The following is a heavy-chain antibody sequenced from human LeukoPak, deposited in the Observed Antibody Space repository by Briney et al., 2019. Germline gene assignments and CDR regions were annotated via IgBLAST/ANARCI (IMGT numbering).Heavy chain of an antibody. J-gene: IGHJ4*02. CDR2: ISSSSSTM. V-gene: IGHV3-48*01. D-gene: IGHD6-6*01. CDR1: GFPFNNYG. CDR3: ARGGAARPDY. Sequence: GGSLRLSCAASGFPFNNYGMDWVRQAPGKGLEWVSYISSSSSTMSYADSVKGRFTISRDNARNSLFLQLNSLRAEDTAVYYCARGGAARPDYWGQGTLVTVSS.